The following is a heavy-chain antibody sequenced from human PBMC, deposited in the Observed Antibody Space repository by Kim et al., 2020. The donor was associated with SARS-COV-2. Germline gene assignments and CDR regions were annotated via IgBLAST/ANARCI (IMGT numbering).Heavy chain of an antibody. J-gene: IGHJ6*02. V-gene: IGHV3-23*01. D-gene: IGHD5-18*01. CDR3: AKLDTGYYYYGMDV. Sequence: ADSVKGRCTITSDNTKNTLYLQMNSLRAEDTAVYYCAKLDTGYYYYGMDVWGQGTTVTVSS.